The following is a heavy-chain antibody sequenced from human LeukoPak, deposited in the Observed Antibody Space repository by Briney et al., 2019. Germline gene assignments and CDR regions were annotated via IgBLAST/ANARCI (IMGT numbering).Heavy chain of an antibody. CDR1: GGSISSYY. Sequence: SETLSLTCTVSGGSISSYYWSWIRQPPGKGLEWIGYIYYSGSTNYNPTLKSRVTISVDTSKNQFSLKLSSVTAADTAVYYCARHYFIGTDAFDIWGQGTMVTVSS. D-gene: IGHD1-1*01. J-gene: IGHJ3*02. CDR3: ARHYFIGTDAFDI. V-gene: IGHV4-59*08. CDR2: IYYSGST.